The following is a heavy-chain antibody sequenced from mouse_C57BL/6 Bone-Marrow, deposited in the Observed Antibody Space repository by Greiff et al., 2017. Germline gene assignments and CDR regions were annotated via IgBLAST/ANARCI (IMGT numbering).Heavy chain of an antibody. CDR2: IYPRSGNT. J-gene: IGHJ1*03. D-gene: IGHD2-2*01. CDR1: GYTFTSYG. V-gene: IGHV1-81*01. CDR3: ALCGYDYWYFDV. Sequence: VQLVESGAELARPGASVKLSCKASGYTFTSYGISWVKQRTGQGLEWIGEIYPRSGNTYYNEKFKGKATLTADKSSSTAYMELRSLTSEDSAVYFCALCGYDYWYFDVWGTGTTVTVSS.